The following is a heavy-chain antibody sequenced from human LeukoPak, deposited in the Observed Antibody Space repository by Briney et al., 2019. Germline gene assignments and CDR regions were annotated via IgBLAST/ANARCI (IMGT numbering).Heavy chain of an antibody. CDR1: GASISSSRYY. J-gene: IGHJ4*02. V-gene: IGHV4-39*07. Sequence: PSETLSLTCTVSGASISSSRYYWGWIRQPPGKGLEWIGEIYHSGSTNYNPSLKSRVTISVDKSKNQFSLKLSSVTAADTAVYYCARDRDYVWGSCEYWGQGTLVTVSS. CDR3: ARDRDYVWGSCEY. D-gene: IGHD3-16*01. CDR2: IYHSGST.